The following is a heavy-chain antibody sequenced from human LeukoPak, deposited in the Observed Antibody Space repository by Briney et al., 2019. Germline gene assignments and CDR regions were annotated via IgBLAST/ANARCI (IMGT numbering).Heavy chain of an antibody. CDR2: IYHSGST. Sequence: SETLSLTCTVSGGSISSYYWSWIRQPPGKGLEWIGYIYHSGSTNYNPSLKSRVTISVDTSKNQFSLKLRSGTAADTAVYYCARVEEGYGSGRRENYYYYYMDVWGKGTTVTISS. D-gene: IGHD3-10*01. CDR1: GGSISSYY. J-gene: IGHJ6*03. V-gene: IGHV4-59*01. CDR3: ARVEEGYGSGRRENYYYYYMDV.